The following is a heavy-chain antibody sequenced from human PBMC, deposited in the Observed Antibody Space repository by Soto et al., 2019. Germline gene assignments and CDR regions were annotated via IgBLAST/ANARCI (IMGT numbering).Heavy chain of an antibody. CDR1: GFSLITIGMC. J-gene: IGHJ4*02. D-gene: IGHD3-22*01. CDR2: IDWDDDK. V-gene: IGHV2-70*01. CDR3: ARIRSSSGYFDY. Sequence: SGPTLGNATQTLTLTCTFSGFSLITIGMCVSWIRQPPGKALEWLSLIDWDDDKYYSTSLKTRLTISKDTSKNQVVLTMTNTDPVDTATYYCARIRSSSGYFDYWGQGTLVTVSS.